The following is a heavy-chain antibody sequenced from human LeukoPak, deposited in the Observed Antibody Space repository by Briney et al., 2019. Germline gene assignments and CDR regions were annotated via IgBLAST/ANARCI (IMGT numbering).Heavy chain of an antibody. CDR2: ISAYKGNT. Sequence: ASVKVSCKASGYTFTSHGISWVRQAPGQGLKWMGWISAYKGNTNYGQKLQGRVTMTTDTSTGIAYMELRSLRSDDTAVYYCARDKGYYGSGSYFFSGMDVWGQGTTVTVSS. V-gene: IGHV1-18*01. J-gene: IGHJ6*02. CDR3: ARDKGYYGSGSYFFSGMDV. CDR1: GYTFTSHG. D-gene: IGHD3-10*01.